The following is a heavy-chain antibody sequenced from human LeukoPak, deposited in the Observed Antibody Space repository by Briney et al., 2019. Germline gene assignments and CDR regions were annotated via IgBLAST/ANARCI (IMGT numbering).Heavy chain of an antibody. CDR2: ISPPGGST. D-gene: IGHD3-10*01. CDR1: GFTFSRYT. Sequence: GGSLRLSCTGSGFTFSRYTMNWVRQAPGQGLEWVSSISPPGGSTWNVDSVKGRFTISRDNARNSVTLQMNSLRADDTAMYYCGRDVLGETGAGGPWGQGVLVTVSS. J-gene: IGHJ5*02. CDR3: GRDVLGETGAGGP. V-gene: IGHV3-21*01.